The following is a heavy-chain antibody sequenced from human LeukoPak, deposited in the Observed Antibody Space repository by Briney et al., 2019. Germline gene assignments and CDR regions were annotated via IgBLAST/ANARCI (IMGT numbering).Heavy chain of an antibody. V-gene: IGHV3-21*01. Sequence: GGSLRLSCAASGFTFSNYNMNWVRQAPGKAMEWVSSITSSGTYIFYADSVKGRFTISRDNAKNSLYLQMDSLGPEDTAVYYCARDPHSGNYGNDYYYYMDVWGEGTTVTISS. CDR3: ARDPHSGNYGNDYYYYMDV. CDR2: ITSSGTYI. CDR1: GFTFSNYN. D-gene: IGHD1-26*01. J-gene: IGHJ6*03.